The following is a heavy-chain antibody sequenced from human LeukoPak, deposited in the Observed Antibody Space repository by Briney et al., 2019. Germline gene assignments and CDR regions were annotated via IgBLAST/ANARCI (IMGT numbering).Heavy chain of an antibody. D-gene: IGHD6-19*01. V-gene: IGHV1-2*02. CDR2: INPNSDVT. Sequence: ASVKVSCKASGYTFTGNYIHWVRQAPGQGLEWMGWINPNSDVTGYAQKFQGRVTMTTNTSMSTAYMELSRLTSDDTAVYYCARVAVAAQFDFWGQGTLVTVSS. J-gene: IGHJ4*02. CDR3: ARVAVAAQFDF. CDR1: GYTFTGNY.